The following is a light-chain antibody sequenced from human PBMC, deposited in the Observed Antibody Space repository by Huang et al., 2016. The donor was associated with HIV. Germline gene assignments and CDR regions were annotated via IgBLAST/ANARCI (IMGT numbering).Light chain of an antibody. CDR3: QQSFITPLT. J-gene: IGKJ4*01. CDR1: QNINSY. V-gene: IGKV1-39*01. Sequence: IQMTQSQPSFFASVGDRVTITCREIQNINSYLNWYKQKPGKAPKVLIYAASSLQSGVPSRFSGSGSGTDFTLTISSLQPEDIATYYCQQSFITPLTFGGGTKVEIK. CDR2: AAS.